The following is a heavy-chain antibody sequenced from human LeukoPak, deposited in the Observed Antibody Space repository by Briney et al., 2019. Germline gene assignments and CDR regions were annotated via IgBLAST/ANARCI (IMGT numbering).Heavy chain of an antibody. Sequence: GGSLRLSCAASGFTVSSNYMSWVRQAPGKGLEWVSSMYIGGSTYYADSVKGRFTISRDNPNNTLYLQMHSLRAEETAVYYCAREISRFGIWGQGSLVTVS. CDR3: AREISRFGI. V-gene: IGHV3-66*01. CDR2: MYIGGST. CDR1: GFTVSSNY. J-gene: IGHJ4*02. D-gene: IGHD3-16*01.